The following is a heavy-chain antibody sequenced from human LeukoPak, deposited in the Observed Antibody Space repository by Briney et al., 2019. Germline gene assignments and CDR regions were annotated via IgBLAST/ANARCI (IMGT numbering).Heavy chain of an antibody. Sequence: SVKVSCKASGGTFSSYAISWVRQAPGQGLEWMGGIIPIFGTANYAQKFQGRVTITADESTSTAYMELSSLRSDDTAVYYCARIVVVPAAICCYFDYWGQGTLVTVSS. J-gene: IGHJ4*02. V-gene: IGHV1-69*01. CDR1: GGTFSSYA. CDR2: IIPIFGTA. D-gene: IGHD2-2*01. CDR3: ARIVVVPAAICCYFDY.